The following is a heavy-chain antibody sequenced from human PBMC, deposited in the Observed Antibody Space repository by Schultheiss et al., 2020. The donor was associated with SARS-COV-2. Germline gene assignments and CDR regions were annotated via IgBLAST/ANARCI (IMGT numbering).Heavy chain of an antibody. Sequence: SQTLSLTCAVYGGSFSGYYWSWIRQPPGKGLEWIGYIYYSGSTNYNPSLKSRVTISVDTSKNQFSLKLSSVTAADTAVYYCARGRRRCSFDYWGQGTLVTVSS. CDR2: IYYSGST. V-gene: IGHV4-59*12. CDR1: GGSFSGYY. J-gene: IGHJ4*02. CDR3: ARGRRRCSFDY. D-gene: IGHD3-10*02.